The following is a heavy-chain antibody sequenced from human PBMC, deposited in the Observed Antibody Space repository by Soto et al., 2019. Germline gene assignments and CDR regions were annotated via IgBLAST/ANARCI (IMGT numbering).Heavy chain of an antibody. D-gene: IGHD6-19*01. J-gene: IGHJ6*02. CDR1: GFTFSSYG. CDR2: IWYDGSNK. Sequence: QVQLVESGGGVVQPGRSLRLSCAASGFTFSSYGMHWVRQAPGKGLEWVAVIWYDGSNKYYADSVKGRFTISRDNSKNTLYLQMNSLIAEDTAVYYCARDIAVAGAHGMDVWGQGTTVTVSS. CDR3: ARDIAVAGAHGMDV. V-gene: IGHV3-33*01.